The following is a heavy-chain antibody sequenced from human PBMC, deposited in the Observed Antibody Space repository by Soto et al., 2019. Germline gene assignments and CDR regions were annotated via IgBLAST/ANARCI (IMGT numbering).Heavy chain of an antibody. J-gene: IGHJ4*02. Sequence: QVQLQESGPGLVKPSQTLSLTCTVSGGSISSGGTGSYWTWIRQLPGKGLEWIGYIYYTGNTYYNPSXKXCPTISIDTSANQFSLKLTSVTAADTAVYFCASGHDAYKVRYWGQGTLVTVSS. CDR1: GGSISSGGTGSY. CDR2: IYYTGNT. V-gene: IGHV4-31*03. D-gene: IGHD1-1*01. CDR3: ASGHDAYKVRY.